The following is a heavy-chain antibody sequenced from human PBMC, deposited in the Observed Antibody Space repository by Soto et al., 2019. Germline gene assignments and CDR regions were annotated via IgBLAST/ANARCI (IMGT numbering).Heavy chain of an antibody. D-gene: IGHD3-22*01. CDR1: GGSISSGDYY. CDR2: IYYSVST. CDR3: ARAGQGDSRGYYDFDY. J-gene: IGHJ4*02. V-gene: IGHV4-30-4*01. Sequence: LSLTCNVSGGSISSGDYYWSWIRQPPVKGLEWSGYIYYSVSTYYNSSLKSRVTISVDTSKNQFSLKLSSVTAADTAIYYRARAGQGDSRGYYDFDYWGQGTLVTVSS.